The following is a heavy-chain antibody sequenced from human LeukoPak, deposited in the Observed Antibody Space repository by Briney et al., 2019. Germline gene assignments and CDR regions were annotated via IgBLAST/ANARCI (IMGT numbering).Heavy chain of an antibody. D-gene: IGHD3-10*01. Sequence: GGSLRLSCAASGFTFSSYEMNWVRQAPGKGLEWVSYISSSGSTIYYADSVKGRFTISRDNAKNSLYLQMNSLRAEDAAVYYCARDQEGVVDYWGQGTLVTVSS. CDR2: ISSSGSTI. V-gene: IGHV3-48*03. J-gene: IGHJ4*02. CDR1: GFTFSSYE. CDR3: ARDQEGVVDY.